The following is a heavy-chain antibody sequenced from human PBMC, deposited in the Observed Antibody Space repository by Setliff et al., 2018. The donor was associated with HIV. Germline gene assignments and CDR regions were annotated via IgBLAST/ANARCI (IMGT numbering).Heavy chain of an antibody. CDR2: IYNDGVNR. CDR1: GFIFSDYG. J-gene: IGHJ4*02. CDR3: ARDFKSGYVDY. V-gene: IGHV3-33*01. Sequence: PGESLKISCAAAGFIFSDYGIHWVRQAPGKGLEWVAVIYNDGVNRYFGDFVEGRFTISRDNSRNTVNLQMNSLRGDDTAVYYCARDFKSGYVDYLGQGIPVTVSS. D-gene: IGHD2-15*01.